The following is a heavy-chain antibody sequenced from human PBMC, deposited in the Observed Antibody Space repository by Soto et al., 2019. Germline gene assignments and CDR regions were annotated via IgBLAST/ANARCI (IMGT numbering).Heavy chain of an antibody. CDR3: TKSSEGSSSVGMDY. V-gene: IGHV3-30*04. CDR2: ITRDGYNK. J-gene: IGHJ4*02. Sequence: GGSLRLSCAVSGFIFKNYALNWVRQAPGKGLEWVASITRDGYNKYYADSVKGRFTISRDNSKNTLSLQMTALRVEDSSVYYCTKSSEGSSSVGMDYWGPGTLVTVSS. D-gene: IGHD6-6*01. CDR1: GFIFKNYA.